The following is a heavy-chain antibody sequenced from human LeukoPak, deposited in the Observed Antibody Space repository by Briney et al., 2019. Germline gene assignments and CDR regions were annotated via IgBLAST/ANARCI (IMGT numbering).Heavy chain of an antibody. CDR2: IYYSGST. J-gene: IGHJ4*02. V-gene: IGHV4-39*01. Sequence: SETLSLTCTVSGGPISSSSYYWGWIRQPPGKGLEWIGSIYYSGSTYYNPSLKSRVTISVDTSMNQFSLKPSSVTAADTAVYYCARHVYSSGWYATNWGQGTLVTVSS. CDR3: ARHVYSSGWYATN. CDR1: GGPISSSSYY. D-gene: IGHD6-19*01.